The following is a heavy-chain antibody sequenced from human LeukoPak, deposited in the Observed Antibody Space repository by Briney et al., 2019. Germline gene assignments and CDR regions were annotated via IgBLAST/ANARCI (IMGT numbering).Heavy chain of an antibody. CDR2: SFPGDSDS. V-gene: IGHV5-51*01. Sequence: RGESLTISCKASGYSFTSHWIGWVRQMSGKGLEWMGVSFPGDSDSSYSPSFQGQVTISVDKCITTAYLQWSSLQASDTAMYFCARGSGYSSARGVDYWGQGTLVTVSS. CDR3: ARGSGYSSARGVDY. D-gene: IGHD6-19*01. J-gene: IGHJ4*02. CDR1: GYSFTSHW.